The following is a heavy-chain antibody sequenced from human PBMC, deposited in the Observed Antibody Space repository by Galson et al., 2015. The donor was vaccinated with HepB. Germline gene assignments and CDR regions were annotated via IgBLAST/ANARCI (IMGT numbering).Heavy chain of an antibody. J-gene: IGHJ6*02. V-gene: IGHV3-30*18. CDR2: ISYDGSNK. Sequence: SLRLSCAASGFTFSSYGMHWVRQAPGKGLEWVAVISYDGSNKYYADSVKGRFTISRDNSKNTLYLQMNSLRAEDTAVYYCAKQRGYYYYGMDVWGQGTTVTVSS. CDR1: GFTFSSYG. CDR3: AKQRGYYYYGMDV. D-gene: IGHD1-26*01.